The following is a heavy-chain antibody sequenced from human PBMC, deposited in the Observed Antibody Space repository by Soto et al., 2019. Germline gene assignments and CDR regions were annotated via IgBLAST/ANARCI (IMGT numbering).Heavy chain of an antibody. J-gene: IGHJ4*02. CDR2: INTYNGMT. CDR3: AKSPRGEMATD. D-gene: IGHD5-12*01. Sequence: QVQLVQSGGEVKKPGASVTVSCKASGYTFINYHITWVRQAPGQGLEWMAWINTYNGMTDYAQRFQGRVTMTRDTSKSTGYMDLRKLGSDDTAVYFCAKSPRGEMATDWGQGTLVTVSS. V-gene: IGHV1-18*01. CDR1: GYTFINYH.